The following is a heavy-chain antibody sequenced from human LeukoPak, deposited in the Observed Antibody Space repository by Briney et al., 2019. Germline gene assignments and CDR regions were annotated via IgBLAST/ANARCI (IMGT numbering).Heavy chain of an antibody. V-gene: IGHV4-38-2*02. J-gene: IGHJ5*02. CDR3: ARGQWLGPFWFDP. CDR2: IYRCEST. D-gene: IGHD6-19*01. Sequence: PSEPLSLTCTVSGYSICIGYYWGWTRQPQGKGLEWIESIYRCESTYYNPSLKRRVTISVDTSKNQFSLKLSSVTAADTAVDYCARGQWLGPFWFDPWGQGTLVTVSS. CDR1: GYSICIGYY.